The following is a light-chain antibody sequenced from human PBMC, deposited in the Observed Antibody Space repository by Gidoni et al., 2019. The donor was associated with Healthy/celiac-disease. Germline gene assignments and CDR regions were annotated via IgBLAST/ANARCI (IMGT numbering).Light chain of an antibody. CDR3: SSYTSSSTLEV. CDR2: DVS. CDR1: SSDVGGYNY. J-gene: IGLJ1*01. Sequence: QSALTQPASVSTSPGPSITISCTGTSSDVGGYNYFSWYQQHPGKAPKLMIYDVSNRPSGVSNRFSGSKSGNTASLTISGLQAEDEADYYCSSYTSSSTLEVFGTGTKVTVL. V-gene: IGLV2-14*01.